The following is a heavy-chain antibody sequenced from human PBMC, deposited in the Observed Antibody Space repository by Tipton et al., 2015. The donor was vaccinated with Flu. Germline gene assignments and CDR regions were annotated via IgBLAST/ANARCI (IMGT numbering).Heavy chain of an antibody. V-gene: IGHV3-11*04. CDR1: GFTFSDYY. CDR2: ISRGGTYI. Sequence: SLRLSCAASGFTFSDYYMSWIRQAPGKGLEWVSFISRGGTYIYYADSVRGRFTISRDNAKNSLYLQMNSLRDEDTAVYYCARGKDCSSVSCWQGRAAFDFWGHGTLVTFSP. J-gene: IGHJ3*01. CDR3: ARGKDCSSVSCWQGRAAFDF. D-gene: IGHD2-2*01.